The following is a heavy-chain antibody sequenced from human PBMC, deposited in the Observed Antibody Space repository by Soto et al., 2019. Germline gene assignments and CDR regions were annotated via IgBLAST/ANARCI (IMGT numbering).Heavy chain of an antibody. CDR1: GGSFRGYY. D-gene: IGHD6-6*01. Sequence: QVQLQQWGAGLLKPSETLSLTCAVYGGSFRGYYWSWIRQPPGKGLEWIGEINHSGSTNYNPSLKSRVTISVDTSKNQFSLMLSSVTAADTAVYYCAKTSRFEYWGQGTLVTVSS. J-gene: IGHJ4*02. CDR3: AKTSRFEY. CDR2: INHSGST. V-gene: IGHV4-34*01.